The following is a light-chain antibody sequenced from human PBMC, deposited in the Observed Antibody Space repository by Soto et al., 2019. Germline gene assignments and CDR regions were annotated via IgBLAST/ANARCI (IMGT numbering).Light chain of an antibody. V-gene: IGKV3-20*01. Sequence: EIVLTQSPGTLSLSPGERATLSCRASQSVRSSYLAWYQQKPGQAPRLLIYGASSRATGIPDRFSGSGSGTDFILTISRLEPEDFAVYYCQQYCSSPPYTFGQGTKREIK. CDR2: GAS. CDR1: QSVRSSY. J-gene: IGKJ2*01. CDR3: QQYCSSPPYT.